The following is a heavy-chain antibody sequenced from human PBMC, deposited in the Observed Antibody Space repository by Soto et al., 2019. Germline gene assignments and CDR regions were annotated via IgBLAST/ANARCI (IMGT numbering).Heavy chain of an antibody. CDR3: ARVDDSSGYYYDAFDI. CDR2: IKQNGSEK. V-gene: IGHV3-7*03. Sequence: GGSLRLSCAASGFTFSSYWMSWVRQAPGKGLEWVANIKQNGSEKCYVDSVKGRFTISRDNAKNSLYLQMNSVRAEDAAVYYCARVDDSSGYYYDAFDIWGQGTMVTVSS. J-gene: IGHJ3*02. CDR1: GFTFSSYW. D-gene: IGHD3-22*01.